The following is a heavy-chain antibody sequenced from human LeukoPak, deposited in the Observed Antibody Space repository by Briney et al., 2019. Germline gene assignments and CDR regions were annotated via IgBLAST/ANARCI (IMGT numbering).Heavy chain of an antibody. V-gene: IGHV1-2*02. D-gene: IGHD3-22*01. J-gene: IGHJ3*01. CDR3: ARGMLGSYDSSGYYALGV. Sequence: ASVKVSCKASGYTFTGFYIHWVRQAPGQGLEWMGWINPNSGGTNYAQKFQDRVTMTRDTSISTAYMELGSLKSEDTAVYYCARGMLGSYDSSGYYALGVWGQGTMVTVSS. CDR1: GYTFTGFY. CDR2: INPNSGGT.